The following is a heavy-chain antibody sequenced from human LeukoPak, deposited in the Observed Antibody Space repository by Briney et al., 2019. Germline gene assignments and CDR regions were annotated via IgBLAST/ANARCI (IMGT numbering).Heavy chain of an antibody. Sequence: PGGSLRLSCAASGFTSSSYGMHWVRQAPGKGLEWVAVIWYDGSNKYYADSVKGRFTISRDNSKNTLYLQMNSLRAEDTAVYYCAREGYYYDSSGYYYLDYWGQGTLVTVSS. J-gene: IGHJ4*02. CDR3: AREGYYYDSSGYYYLDY. D-gene: IGHD3-22*01. V-gene: IGHV3-33*01. CDR1: GFTSSSYG. CDR2: IWYDGSNK.